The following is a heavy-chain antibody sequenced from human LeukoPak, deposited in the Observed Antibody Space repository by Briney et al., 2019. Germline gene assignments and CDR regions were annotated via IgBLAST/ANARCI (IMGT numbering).Heavy chain of an antibody. Sequence: GASVKVSSKASGYTFTNYGISWVRQAPRQGLEWMGRMSVYNGDTKYTQKLQGRVTLTTDTSTRTAYMEMRSLRSDDTAVYFCARDDYGDQKAYYYCGLDVWGQRTTVTVS. J-gene: IGHJ6*02. D-gene: IGHD4-17*01. CDR2: MSVYNGDT. V-gene: IGHV1-18*01. CDR3: ARDDYGDQKAYYYCGLDV. CDR1: GYTFTNYG.